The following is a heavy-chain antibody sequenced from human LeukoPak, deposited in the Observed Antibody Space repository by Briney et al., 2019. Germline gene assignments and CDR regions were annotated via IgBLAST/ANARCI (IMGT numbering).Heavy chain of an antibody. V-gene: IGHV3-23*01. CDR1: GFTFSDYY. J-gene: IGHJ4*02. CDR3: AKVTYGSGTYGAFDY. D-gene: IGHD3-10*01. CDR2: IRGSGTST. Sequence: GGSLRLSCAASGFTFSDYYMSWIRQAPGKGLEWVSCIRGSGTSTYYADSVKGRFTISRDNSKNTLYLQMNSLRAEDTAVYYCAKVTYGSGTYGAFDYWGQGTLVTVSS.